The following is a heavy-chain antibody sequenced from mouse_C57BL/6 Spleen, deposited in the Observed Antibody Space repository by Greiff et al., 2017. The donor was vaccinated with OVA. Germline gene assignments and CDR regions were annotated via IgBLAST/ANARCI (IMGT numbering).Heavy chain of an antibody. V-gene: IGHV1-26*01. CDR2: INPNNGGT. Sequence: EVQLQQSGPELVQPGASVKISCKASGYTFTDYYMNWVKQSHGKSLEWIGDINPNNGGTSYNQKFKGKATLTVDKSSSTAYMELRSLTSEDSAVYYCARDYYGNYDYWGQGTTLTVSS. CDR1: GYTFTDYY. D-gene: IGHD2-1*01. CDR3: ARDYYGNYDY. J-gene: IGHJ2*01.